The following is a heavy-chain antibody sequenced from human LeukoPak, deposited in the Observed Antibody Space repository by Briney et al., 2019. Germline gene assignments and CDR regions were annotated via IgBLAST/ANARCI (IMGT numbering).Heavy chain of an antibody. CDR1: GGSISSYY. Sequence: SETLSLTCTVSGGSISSYYWSWIRQPPGKGLEWIGYIYYSGSTNYNPSLKSRVSISVDTSKNQFSLKLSSVTAADTAVHYCARGGIAAALNWFDPWGQGTLVTVSS. D-gene: IGHD6-13*01. J-gene: IGHJ5*02. CDR2: IYYSGST. CDR3: ARGGIAAALNWFDP. V-gene: IGHV4-59*01.